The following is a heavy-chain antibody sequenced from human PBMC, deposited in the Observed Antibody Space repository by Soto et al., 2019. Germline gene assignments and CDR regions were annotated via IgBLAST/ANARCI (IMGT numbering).Heavy chain of an antibody. D-gene: IGHD6-19*01. V-gene: IGHV1-69*13. CDR1: GGTFSSYA. CDR3: ARRTAVAGNWFDP. J-gene: IGHJ5*01. Sequence: SVKVSCKASGGTFSSYAISWVLQAPGQGLEWMGGIIPIFGTANYAQKFQGRVTITADESTSTAYMELSSLRSEDTAVYYCARRTAVAGNWFDPWGQGTMVTVSS. CDR2: IIPIFGTA.